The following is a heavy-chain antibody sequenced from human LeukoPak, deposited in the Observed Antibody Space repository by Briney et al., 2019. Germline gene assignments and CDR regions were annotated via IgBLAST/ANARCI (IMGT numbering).Heavy chain of an antibody. CDR1: GFMFSSSG. J-gene: IGHJ4*02. CDR3: ARGGGTSHFAY. D-gene: IGHD2-15*01. CDR2: IWYDGSNK. Sequence: PGGTLRLSCAASGFMFSSSGMHWVRQAPGKGLEWVAVIWYDGSNKFSADSVKGRFTISRDNSKNTLYLQMNSLRAEDTAVYYCARGGGTSHFAYWGQGTLVCVSS. V-gene: IGHV3-33*01.